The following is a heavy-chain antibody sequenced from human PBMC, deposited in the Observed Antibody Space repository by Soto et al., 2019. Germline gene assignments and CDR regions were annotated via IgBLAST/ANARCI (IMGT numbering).Heavy chain of an antibody. CDR3: ARDPGILGSSNWFDP. V-gene: IGHV4-59*13. J-gene: IGHJ5*02. Sequence: PSETLSLTCTVSGGSTNSYYWSWIRQPPGKGLEWIGYVYYSGSTKYNPSLKSRVTISIDRSKNRFSLKLNSVTAADTAVYYCARDPGILGSSNWFDPWGQGTQVTVS. D-gene: IGHD1-20*01. CDR1: GGSTNSYY. CDR2: VYYSGST.